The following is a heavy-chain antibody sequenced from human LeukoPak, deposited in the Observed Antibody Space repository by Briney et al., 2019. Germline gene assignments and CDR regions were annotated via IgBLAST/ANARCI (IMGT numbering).Heavy chain of an antibody. J-gene: IGHJ4*02. V-gene: IGHV3-23*01. CDR2: ISGSGGST. Sequence: GGSLRLSCAASGFTFSSYAMSWVRQAPGKGLEWVSSISGSGGSTYYADSVKGRFTISRDNSKNTLYLQMNSLRAEDTAVYYCAKDRYCSSISCYVAGYWGQGTLVTVSS. D-gene: IGHD2-2*01. CDR3: AKDRYCSSISCYVAGY. CDR1: GFTFSSYA.